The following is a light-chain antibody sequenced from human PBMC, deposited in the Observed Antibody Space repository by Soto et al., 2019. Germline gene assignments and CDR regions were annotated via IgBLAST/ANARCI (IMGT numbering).Light chain of an antibody. J-gene: IGKJ2*01. CDR2: STS. CDR3: QQTYSTPPYT. Sequence: DTQMTHSPSSLSAAVGVRIPITSRARPSISSFLNWYQQKVGKAPKLLSYSTSSLQDGVPSRFSGSISGTDCTLTISSLQPEDFATYYCQQTYSTPPYTFGQGTKLHSK. CDR1: PSISSF. V-gene: IGKV1-39*01.